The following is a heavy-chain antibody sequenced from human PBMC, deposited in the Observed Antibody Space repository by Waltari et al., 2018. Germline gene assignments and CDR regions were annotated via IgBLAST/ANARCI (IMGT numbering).Heavy chain of an antibody. CDR3: ARVVSGYYYYMDV. V-gene: IGHV4-38-2*02. CDR2: IYHSGST. J-gene: IGHJ6*03. Sequence: QVQLQESGPGLVKPSETLSLTCTVSGYSISSGYYCGWIRQPPGKGLEWIGSIYHSGSTYYNPSLKSRVTISVDTSKNQFSLKLSSVTAADTAVYYCARVVSGYYYYMDVWGKGTTVTISS. CDR1: GYSISSGYY.